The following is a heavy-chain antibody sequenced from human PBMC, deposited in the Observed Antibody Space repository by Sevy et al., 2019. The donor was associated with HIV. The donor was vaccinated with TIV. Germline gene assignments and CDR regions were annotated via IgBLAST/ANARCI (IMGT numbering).Heavy chain of an antibody. V-gene: IGHV4-4*07. CDR2: IYTSGST. CDR1: GGSISSYY. Sequence: SETLSLTCTVSGGSISSYYWSWIRQPAGKGLEWIGRIYTSGSTNYNPSLKSRVTMSVDTSKNQFSLKLGSVTAADTAVYYCARDYDFWSGYYAGGYYYYGMDVWGQGTTVTASS. CDR3: ARDYDFWSGYYAGGYYYYGMDV. D-gene: IGHD3-3*01. J-gene: IGHJ6*02.